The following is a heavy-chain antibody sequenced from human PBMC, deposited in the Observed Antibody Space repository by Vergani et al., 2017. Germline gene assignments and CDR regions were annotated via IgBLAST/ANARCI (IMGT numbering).Heavy chain of an antibody. CDR3: ARMSSSSWYSFDAFDI. CDR1: GYTFTGYY. CDR2: INPNSGGT. J-gene: IGHJ3*02. V-gene: IGHV1-2*02. Sequence: QVQLVQSGAEVKKPGASVKVSCKASGYTFTGYYMHWVRQAPGQGLEWMGWINPNSGGTNYAQKLQGRVTMTRDTSISTAYMELSRLRSDDTAVYYCARMSSSSWYSFDAFDIWGQGTMVTVSS. D-gene: IGHD6-13*01.